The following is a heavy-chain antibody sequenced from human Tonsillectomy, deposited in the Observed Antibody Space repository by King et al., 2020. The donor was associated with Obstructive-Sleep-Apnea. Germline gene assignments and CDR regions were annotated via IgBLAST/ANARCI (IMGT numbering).Heavy chain of an antibody. V-gene: IGHV3-66*01. CDR1: GFTVSSNY. D-gene: IGHD1-26*01. Sequence: VQLVESGGGLVQPGGSLRLSCAASGFTVSSNYMSWVRQAPGKGLEWVSVIYSGGSTYYADSVKGRFTISRDNSKNTLYLQMNSLRAEDTAVYYCARAELWSRGGGYYYYGMDVWGQGTTVTVSS. CDR3: ARAELWSRGGGYYYYGMDV. CDR2: IYSGGST. J-gene: IGHJ6*02.